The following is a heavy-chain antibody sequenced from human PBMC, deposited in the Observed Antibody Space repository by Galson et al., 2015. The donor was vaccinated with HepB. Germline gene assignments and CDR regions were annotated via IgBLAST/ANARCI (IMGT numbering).Heavy chain of an antibody. J-gene: IGHJ6*03. V-gene: IGHV1-18*01. CDR1: GYTFTSYG. CDR3: ARTLTTDCSSTSCALYYYYYMDV. Sequence: SVKVSCKASGYTFTSYGISWVRQAPGQGLEWMGWISAYNGNTNYAQKLQGRVTMTTDTSTSTAYMELRSLRSDDTAVYYCARTLTTDCSSTSCALYYYYYMDVWGKGTTVTVS. CDR2: ISAYNGNT. D-gene: IGHD2-2*01.